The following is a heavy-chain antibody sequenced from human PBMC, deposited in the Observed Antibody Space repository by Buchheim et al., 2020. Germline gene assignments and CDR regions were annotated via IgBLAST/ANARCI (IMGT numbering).Heavy chain of an antibody. V-gene: IGHV3-7*01. CDR2: IKQDGSEN. CDR3: ARGGSGPHFFDY. CDR1: GFTFRNYW. D-gene: IGHD6-19*01. Sequence: EVQLVESGGGLVQPGGPLRLSCAASGFTFRNYWMIWVRRAPGKGPEWVANIKQDGSENYYVDSVKGRFTISRDNRKNSLYLQMNSLRAEDTGVYCCARGGSGPHFFDYWGLGTL. J-gene: IGHJ4*02.